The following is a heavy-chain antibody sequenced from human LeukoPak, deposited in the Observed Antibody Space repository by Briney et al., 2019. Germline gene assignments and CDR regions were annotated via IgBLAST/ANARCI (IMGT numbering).Heavy chain of an antibody. Sequence: GGSLRLSCAASGFTFSNYWMTWVRQAPGKGLEWMANINQDGSEIKYVDSVKGRFTISRDNSKNSLYLRMNSLRPEDTALYYCAKTYSSAWGELGYWGQGTLVAVSS. J-gene: IGHJ4*02. V-gene: IGHV3-7*03. CDR3: AKTYSSAWGELGY. CDR1: GFTFSNYW. D-gene: IGHD6-25*01. CDR2: INQDGSEI.